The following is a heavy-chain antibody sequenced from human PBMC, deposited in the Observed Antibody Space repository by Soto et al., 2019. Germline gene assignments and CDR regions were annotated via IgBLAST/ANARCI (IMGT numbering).Heavy chain of an antibody. CDR1: GFTFSSYG. CDR2: ISYDGSNK. V-gene: IGHV3-30*18. D-gene: IGHD2-8*02. Sequence: QVQLVESGGGVVQPGRSLRLSCAASGFTFSSYGMHWVRQAPGKGLEWVAVISYDGSNKYYADSVKGRFTISRDNSKNTLYLQMNSLRAEDTAVYYCAKPIGLLSGYYYGMDVWGQGTTVTVSS. J-gene: IGHJ6*02. CDR3: AKPIGLLSGYYYGMDV.